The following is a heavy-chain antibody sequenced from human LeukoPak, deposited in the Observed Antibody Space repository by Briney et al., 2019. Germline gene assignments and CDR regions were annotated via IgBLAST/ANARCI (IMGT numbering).Heavy chain of an antibody. CDR2: IIPIFGTA. Sequence: SVKVSCKASGGTFSSYAISWVRQAPGQGLEWMGGIIPIFGTANYAQKFQGRVTITADESTSTAYMELSSLRSEDTAVYYCAKDSTHTYYYDSSGYTSHWGQGTLVTVSS. J-gene: IGHJ4*02. CDR1: GGTFSSYA. CDR3: AKDSTHTYYYDSSGYTSH. D-gene: IGHD3-22*01. V-gene: IGHV1-69*13.